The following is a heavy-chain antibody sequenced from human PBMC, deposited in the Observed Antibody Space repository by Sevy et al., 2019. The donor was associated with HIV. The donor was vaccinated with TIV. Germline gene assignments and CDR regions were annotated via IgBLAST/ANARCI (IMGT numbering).Heavy chain of an antibody. CDR2: ISPYNGNT. J-gene: IGHJ4*02. D-gene: IGHD3-22*01. Sequence: ASVKVSCKASGYTFITYGISWVRQAPGQGLEWMGWISPYNGNTKSVQSLQGRVTTTTDTSTSTAYMELRSLRTDDTAVYYCARDWVSGDVLSGYYPYFDYWGQGTLVTVSS. CDR1: GYTFITYG. CDR3: ARDWVSGDVLSGYYPYFDY. V-gene: IGHV1-18*01.